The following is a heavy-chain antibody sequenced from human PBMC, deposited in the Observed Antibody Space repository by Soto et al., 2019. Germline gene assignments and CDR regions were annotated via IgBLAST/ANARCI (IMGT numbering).Heavy chain of an antibody. Sequence: SGPTLVNPPQTLPLTCTFSWFSLPPNGMCVSWIPQPPGKALEWLALIDWDDDKYYSTSLKTRLTISKDTSKNRVVLTMTNMDPVDTATYYCARFHIAQHENWFDPWGQGTLVTVSS. CDR2: IDWDDDK. D-gene: IGHD2-21*01. J-gene: IGHJ5*02. CDR1: WFSLPPNGMC. V-gene: IGHV2-70*01. CDR3: ARFHIAQHENWFDP.